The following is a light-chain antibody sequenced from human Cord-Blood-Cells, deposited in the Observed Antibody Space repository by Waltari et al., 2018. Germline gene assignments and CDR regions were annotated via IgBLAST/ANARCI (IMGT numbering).Light chain of an antibody. J-gene: IGLJ1*01. CDR1: SSDVGSYNH. Sequence: QSALTQPASVSGSPGQSITIPCTGTSSDVGSYNHVSWYQQHPGKAPKLMIYEGSKRPSGVSNRFSGSKSGNTASLTISGLQAEDEADYYCCSYAGSSTYVFGTGTKVTVL. CDR2: EGS. V-gene: IGLV2-23*01. CDR3: CSYAGSSTYV.